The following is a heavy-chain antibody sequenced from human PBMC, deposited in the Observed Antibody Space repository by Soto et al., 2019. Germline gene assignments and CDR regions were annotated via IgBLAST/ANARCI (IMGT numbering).Heavy chain of an antibody. CDR3: ARSLINMVPEAD. CDR1: GGSISSSSYY. CDR2: IYYSGST. J-gene: IGHJ4*02. Sequence: SETLSLTCTVSGGSISSSSYYWGWIRQPPGKGLEWIGSIYYSGSTYYNPSLKSRVTISVDTSKNQFSLKLSSVTAADTAVYYFARSLINMVPEADWGQGTPVTVSS. D-gene: IGHD3-10*01. V-gene: IGHV4-39*01.